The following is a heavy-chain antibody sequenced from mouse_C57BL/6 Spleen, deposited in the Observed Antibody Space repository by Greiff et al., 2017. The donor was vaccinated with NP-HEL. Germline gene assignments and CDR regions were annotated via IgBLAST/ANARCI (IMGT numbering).Heavy chain of an antibody. J-gene: IGHJ2*01. CDR2: INPNNGGT. V-gene: IGHV1-26*01. Sequence: EVQLQQSGPELVKPGASVKISCKASGYTFTDYYMNWVKQSHGKSLEWIGDINPNNGGTSYNQKFKGKATLTVDKSSSTAYMELRSLTSEDSAVYYCARGVDYYWGQGTTLTVSS. CDR1: GYTFTDYY. CDR3: ARGVDYY.